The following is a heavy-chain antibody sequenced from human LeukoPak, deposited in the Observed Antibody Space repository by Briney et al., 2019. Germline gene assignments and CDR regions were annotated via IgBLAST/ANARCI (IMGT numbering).Heavy chain of an antibody. CDR2: IYTSGST. D-gene: IGHD3-10*01. CDR3: ARDSLLWFGELPQNWYFDL. V-gene: IGHV4-4*07. J-gene: IGHJ2*01. Sequence: SETLSLTCTVSGGSMSSYYWSWIRQPAGKGLEWIGRIYTSGSTNYNPSLKSRVTMSVDTSKNQFSLKLSSVTAADTAVYYCARDSLLWFGELPQNWYFDLWGRGTLVTVSS. CDR1: GGSMSSYY.